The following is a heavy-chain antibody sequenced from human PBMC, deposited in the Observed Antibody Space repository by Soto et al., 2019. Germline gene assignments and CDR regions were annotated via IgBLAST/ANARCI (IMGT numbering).Heavy chain of an antibody. CDR2: IYYSGST. D-gene: IGHD6-6*01. CDR3: ARSTIAPHLFMYPFDY. CDR1: GGSISSSSYY. V-gene: IGHV4-39*01. Sequence: SETLSLTCTVSGGSISSSSYYWGWIRQPPWKGLEWIGSIYYSGSTYYNPSLKSRLTISVDTSKNQLSLELNSVTAADTAVYYCARSTIAPHLFMYPFDYWGQGTLVTVSS. J-gene: IGHJ4*01.